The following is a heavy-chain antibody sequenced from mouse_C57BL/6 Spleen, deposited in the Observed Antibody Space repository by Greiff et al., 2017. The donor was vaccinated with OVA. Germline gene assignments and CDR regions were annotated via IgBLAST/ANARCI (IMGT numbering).Heavy chain of an antibody. D-gene: IGHD2-3*01. CDR3: ARDDGYYVGAMDY. J-gene: IGHJ4*01. Sequence: QVQLQQPGAELVKPGASVKLSCKASGYTFTSYWMQWVKQRPGQGLEWIGEIDPSDSYTNYNQKFKGKATLTVDTSSSTAYMQLSSLTSEDSAVYYCARDDGYYVGAMDYWGQGTSVTVSS. CDR1: GYTFTSYW. CDR2: IDPSDSYT. V-gene: IGHV1-50*01.